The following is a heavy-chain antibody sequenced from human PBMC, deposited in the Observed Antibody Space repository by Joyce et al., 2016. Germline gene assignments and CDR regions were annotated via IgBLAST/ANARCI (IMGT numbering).Heavy chain of an antibody. J-gene: IGHJ4*02. CDR2: IVPMSDTT. CDR1: GYIFNAYG. CDR3: ARGRGDDFWSGYYGSIDY. V-gene: IGHV1-69*01. D-gene: IGHD3-3*01. Sequence: QVQLEQSGAEVKKPGSSVKVSCKTSGYIFNAYGINWVRQAPGQGLEWLGGIVPMSDTTDYAQKFRGRLTISAHEPTSIVYMELSSLRSDDTGTYYCARGRGDDFWSGYYGSIDYWGQGTLVSVSS.